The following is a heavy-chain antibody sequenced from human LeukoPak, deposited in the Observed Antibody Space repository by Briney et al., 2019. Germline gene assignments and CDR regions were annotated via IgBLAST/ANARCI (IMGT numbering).Heavy chain of an antibody. CDR2: IYYSGST. J-gene: IGHJ3*02. D-gene: IGHD2-15*01. Sequence: PSQTLSLTCTVSGGSISSGGYYWSWIRQHPGKGLEWIGYIYYSGSTYYNPSLKSRVTISVDTSKNQFSLKLSPVTAADTAVYYCAREPKYCSGGSCYNYAFDIWGQGTMVTVSS. V-gene: IGHV4-31*03. CDR3: AREPKYCSGGSCYNYAFDI. CDR1: GGSISSGGYY.